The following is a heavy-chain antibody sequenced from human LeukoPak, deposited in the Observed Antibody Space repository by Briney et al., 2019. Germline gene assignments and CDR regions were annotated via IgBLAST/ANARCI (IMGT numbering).Heavy chain of an antibody. D-gene: IGHD3-16*01. CDR3: TRDFIGGVYSNDVYYTADL. CDR1: GFSFGDYV. J-gene: IGHJ5*02. Sequence: PGGSRRLSCKASGFSFGDYVMSWVRQAPGKGLEGVGLVRSKRFGGTTEYAASVKGRFTISRDDSKSIAYLQMNSLKTEDTAVYYCTRDFIGGVYSNDVYYTADLWGQGTLVTVSS. CDR2: VRSKRFGGTT. V-gene: IGHV3-49*04.